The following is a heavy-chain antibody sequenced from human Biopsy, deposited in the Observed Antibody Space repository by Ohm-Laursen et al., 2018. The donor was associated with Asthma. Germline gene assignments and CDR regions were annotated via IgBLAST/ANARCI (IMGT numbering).Heavy chain of an antibody. CDR1: GGTFNTYV. Sequence: ASVKVSCKSLGGTFNTYVIGWARQAPGQGLEWMGGINSVFGTTTYPQKFQDRVTITADDSTSTVYMELSSLRSEDTAVYYCARKAGSCISRACYSLDFWGQGTLVTVSS. CDR2: INSVFGTT. J-gene: IGHJ4*02. V-gene: IGHV1-69*13. D-gene: IGHD2-15*01. CDR3: ARKAGSCISRACYSLDF.